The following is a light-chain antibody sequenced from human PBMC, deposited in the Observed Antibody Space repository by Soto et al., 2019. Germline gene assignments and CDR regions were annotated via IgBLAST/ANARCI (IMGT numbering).Light chain of an antibody. CDR2: AAS. CDR3: QQSSTTPRA. CDR1: QSINTY. Sequence: DIQMTQSPPSLSASVGDRVTITCRASQSINTYLNWYQQKPGKAPKLLIYAASSLQSGVPSRFSGSGSGTDFTLTISSLQPEDFATYYCQQSSTTPRAFVQGTTLEIK. V-gene: IGKV1-39*01. J-gene: IGKJ2*01.